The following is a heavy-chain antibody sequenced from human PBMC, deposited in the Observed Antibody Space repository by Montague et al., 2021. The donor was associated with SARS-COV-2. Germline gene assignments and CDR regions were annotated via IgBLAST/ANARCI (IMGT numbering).Heavy chain of an antibody. V-gene: IGHV4-61*02. CDR1: GDSISGGPYY. CDR3: TREVLAAMRPWFDP. CDR2: IFTRGST. J-gene: IGHJ5*02. Sequence: TLSLTCTVSGDSISGGPYYWTWIRQPAGKGLEWIGRIFTRGSTLYNPSLSSRVTISVDTSKNQFSLTLSSVTAADTAIYYCTREVLAAMRPWFDPWGQGNLVTVSS. D-gene: IGHD2-2*01.